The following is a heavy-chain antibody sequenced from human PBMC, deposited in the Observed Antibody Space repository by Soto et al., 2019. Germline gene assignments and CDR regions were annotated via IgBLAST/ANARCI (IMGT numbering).Heavy chain of an antibody. J-gene: IGHJ5*02. V-gene: IGHV3-23*01. Sequence: GSLRLSCAASGFTFSSYAMSWVRQAPGKGLEWVSAISGSGDSTYYADSVKGRFTISRDNSKDTLYLQMNSLRAEDTAVYYCAKSMVRGVKVNWFDPWGQGTLVTVSS. CDR1: GFTFSSYA. CDR3: AKSMVRGVKVNWFDP. D-gene: IGHD3-10*01. CDR2: ISGSGDST.